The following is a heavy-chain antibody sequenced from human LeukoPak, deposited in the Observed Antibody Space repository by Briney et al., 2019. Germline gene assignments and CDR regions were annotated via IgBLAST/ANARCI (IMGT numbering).Heavy chain of an antibody. Sequence: HGESLKISCKGSGYSFTSYWIGWVRQMPGKGLEWMGIIYPGDSDTRYSPSFQGQVTISADKSISTAYLRWSSLKASDTAMYYCATPKRQYCSSTSCWNYGMDVWGQGTTVTVSS. V-gene: IGHV5-51*01. J-gene: IGHJ6*02. CDR2: IYPGDSDT. D-gene: IGHD2-2*01. CDR3: ATPKRQYCSSTSCWNYGMDV. CDR1: GYSFTSYW.